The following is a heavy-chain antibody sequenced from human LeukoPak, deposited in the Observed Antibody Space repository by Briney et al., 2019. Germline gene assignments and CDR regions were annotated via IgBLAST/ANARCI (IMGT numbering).Heavy chain of an antibody. J-gene: IGHJ6*02. CDR3: ARVGFGELSGTQSYYYGMDV. D-gene: IGHD3-10*01. CDR2: IHPSGML. CDR1: GASFNSDDQY. V-gene: IGHV4-30-4*08. Sequence: SQTLSLTCTVSGASFNSDDQYWNWIRQSPGKGLEWIGSIHPSGMLYNNPSLESRVTMSRDTSKNQFSLKLSSVTAADTAVYYCARVGFGELSGTQSYYYGMDVWGQGTTVTVS.